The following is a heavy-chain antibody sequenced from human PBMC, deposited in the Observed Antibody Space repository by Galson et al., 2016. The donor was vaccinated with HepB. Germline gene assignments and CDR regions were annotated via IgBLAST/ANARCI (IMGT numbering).Heavy chain of an antibody. CDR1: RFHFGMYA. V-gene: IGHV3-33*01. CDR2: IWREGIRT. CDR3: ARDSFTIFGVTPNWFDP. D-gene: IGHD3-3*01. J-gene: IGHJ5*02. Sequence: SLRLSCAASRFHFGMYAMHWVRQAPGKGLEWVAMIWREGIRTFYADSVKGRFTISRDNSKNTLYLQMNSLRAEDTAVYYCARDSFTIFGVTPNWFDPWGQGTLVTVSS.